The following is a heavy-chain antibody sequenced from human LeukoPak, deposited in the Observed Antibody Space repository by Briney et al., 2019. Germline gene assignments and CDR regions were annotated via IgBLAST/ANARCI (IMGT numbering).Heavy chain of an antibody. V-gene: IGHV3-30*18. J-gene: IGHJ4*02. CDR2: ISYDGSNK. D-gene: IGHD4-17*01. Sequence: PGGSLRLSCAASGFTFSSYGMHWVRQAPGKGLEWVAVISYDGSNKYYADSVKGRFTISRDNSKNTLYLQMNSLRAEDTAVYYCAKGEIIFDDYGPFDYWGQGTLVTVSS. CDR3: AKGEIIFDDYGPFDY. CDR1: GFTFSSYG.